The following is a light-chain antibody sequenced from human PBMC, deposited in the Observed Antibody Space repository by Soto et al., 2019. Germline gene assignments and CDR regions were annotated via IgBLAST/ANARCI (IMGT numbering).Light chain of an antibody. J-gene: IGKJ1*01. CDR1: QDVRYD. CDR3: QQYRSWPRT. V-gene: IGKV3-15*01. CDR2: GAS. Sequence: EIVLTQSPAALSVSPGGRATLSCRASQDVRYDLAWYQQKPGQAPRLLVYGASTRATDAPPRFRGSGSGREFSLTISSLQSEDFATYYCQQYRSWPRTFGQGSGVEIK.